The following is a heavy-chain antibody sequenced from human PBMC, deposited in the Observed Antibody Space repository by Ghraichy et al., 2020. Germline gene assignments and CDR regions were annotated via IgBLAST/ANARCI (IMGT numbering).Heavy chain of an antibody. CDR1: GYTFTSYG. D-gene: IGHD2-2*01. CDR2: ISAYNGNT. J-gene: IGHJ5*02. CDR3: ARDPNCSSTSCYSVADFP. V-gene: IGHV1-18*01. Sequence: ASVKVSCKASGYTFTSYGISWVRQAPGQGLEWMGWISAYNGNTNYAQKLQGRVTMTTDTSTSTAYMELRSLRSDDTAVYYCARDPNCSSTSCYSVADFPWGQGTLVTVSS.